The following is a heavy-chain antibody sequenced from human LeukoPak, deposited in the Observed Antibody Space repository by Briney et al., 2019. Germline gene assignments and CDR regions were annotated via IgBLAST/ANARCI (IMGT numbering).Heavy chain of an antibody. CDR1: GFTFSTYA. Sequence: GGSLRLSCTASGFTFSTYAMSWVRQAPGKGLEWVSAISGSGASTYYADSVKGRFTISRDNSKNTLYLQMNSLRAEDTAVYYCAKEDDRSGYYSVDYWGQGTLVTVSS. D-gene: IGHD3-22*01. CDR2: ISGSGAST. CDR3: AKEDDRSGYYSVDY. V-gene: IGHV3-23*01. J-gene: IGHJ4*02.